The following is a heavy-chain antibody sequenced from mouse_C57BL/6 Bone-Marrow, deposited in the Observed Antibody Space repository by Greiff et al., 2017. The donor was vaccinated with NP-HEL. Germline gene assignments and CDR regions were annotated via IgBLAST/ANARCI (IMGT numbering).Heavy chain of an antibody. D-gene: IGHD2-4*01. CDR1: GYTFTSYW. CDR2: IDPSDSYT. Sequence: QVQLQQPGAELVMPGASVKLSCKASGYTFTSYWMHWVKQRPGQGLEWIGEIDPSDSYTNYNQKFKGKSTLTVDKSSSTAYMQLSSLTSEDSAVYYCAREGDYDFAMDYWGQGTTLTVSS. J-gene: IGHJ2*01. CDR3: AREGDYDFAMDY. V-gene: IGHV1-69*01.